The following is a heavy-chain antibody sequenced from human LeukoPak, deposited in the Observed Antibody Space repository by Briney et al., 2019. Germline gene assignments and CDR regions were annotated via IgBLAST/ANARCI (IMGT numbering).Heavy chain of an antibody. Sequence: GGSLRLSCAASGFTFDDYAMHWVRQAPEKGLEWVSGISWNSGSIGYADSVKGRITISRDNAKNSLYLQMNSLRAEDTALYYCAKTGSFDYFDSWGQGTLVTVSS. CDR3: AKTGSFDYFDS. D-gene: IGHD3-10*01. J-gene: IGHJ4*02. V-gene: IGHV3-9*01. CDR1: GFTFDDYA. CDR2: ISWNSGSI.